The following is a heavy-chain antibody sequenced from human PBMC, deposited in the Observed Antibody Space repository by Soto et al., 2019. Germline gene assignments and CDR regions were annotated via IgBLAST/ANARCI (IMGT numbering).Heavy chain of an antibody. J-gene: IGHJ4*02. CDR3: ATLDRSSSYCGFDY. CDR1: GYIFTNYW. Sequence: GESLKISCKASGYIFTNYWIAWVRQLPGKGLEWMGIIYPGDSDTKYSPSFQGQVTISADRSISTAYLQWSSLKASDTAMYYCATLDRSSSYCGFDYWGQGTVVTVSS. D-gene: IGHD6-13*01. CDR2: IYPGDSDT. V-gene: IGHV5-51*01.